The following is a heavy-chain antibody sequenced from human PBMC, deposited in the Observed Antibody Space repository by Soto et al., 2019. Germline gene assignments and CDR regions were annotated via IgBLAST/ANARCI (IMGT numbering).Heavy chain of an antibody. CDR1: GDSVSSKNAA. CDR2: TYYGSKWYT. J-gene: IGHJ4*02. V-gene: IGHV6-1*01. CDR3: ASAYSAYDSNFDF. Sequence: PSQTLSLTCDISGDSVSSKNAAWSWIRQSPSRGLEWLGRTYYGSKWYTDYAGSLKSRMTINADKSKNHFSLQLNSVTPEDTAIYYCASAYSAYDSNFDFWGQGTLVTVSS. D-gene: IGHD5-12*01.